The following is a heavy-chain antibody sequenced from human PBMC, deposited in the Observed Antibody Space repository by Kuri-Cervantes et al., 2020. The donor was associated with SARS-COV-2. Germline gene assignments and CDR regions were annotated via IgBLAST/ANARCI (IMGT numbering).Heavy chain of an antibody. J-gene: IGHJ2*01. Sequence: GESLKIYCAASGFTFSSYGMHWVRQAPGKGLEWVAVIWYDGSNKKYADSVKGRVTISRDNSKNTLYLQMNSLRAEDTAVYYCARDRRAAAGAWWYFGLWGRGNRV. CDR3: ARDRRAAAGAWWYFGL. CDR2: IWYDGSNK. V-gene: IGHV3-33*01. D-gene: IGHD6-13*01. CDR1: GFTFSSYG.